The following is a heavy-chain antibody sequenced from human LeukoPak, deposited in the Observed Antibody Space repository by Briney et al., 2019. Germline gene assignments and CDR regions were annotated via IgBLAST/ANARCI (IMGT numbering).Heavy chain of an antibody. D-gene: IGHD3-3*01. CDR1: GYTFTGYY. Sequence: ASVKVSCKASGYTFTGYYMHWVRQAPGQGLEWMGYISAYNGDTYYVQKFQGRATMTTDTSTSTAFMELRSLRSDDTAIYYCARVKIFGVAISNWFDPWGQGTLVTVSS. CDR3: ARVKIFGVAISNWFDP. V-gene: IGHV1-18*04. J-gene: IGHJ5*02. CDR2: ISAYNGDT.